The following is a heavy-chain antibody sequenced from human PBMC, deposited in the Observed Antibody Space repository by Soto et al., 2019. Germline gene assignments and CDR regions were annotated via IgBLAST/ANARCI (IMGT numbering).Heavy chain of an antibody. CDR2: IYYSGST. D-gene: IGHD3-10*01. J-gene: IGHJ4*02. CDR3: ARTGMRDYFDY. Sequence: SETLSLTCTVSGGSISSYYWSWIRQPPGKGLEWIGYIYYSGSTSYNPSLKSRVTISVDTSKNQFSLKLSSVTAADTAVYYCARTGMRDYFDYWGQGTLVTVSS. V-gene: IGHV4-59*01. CDR1: GGSISSYY.